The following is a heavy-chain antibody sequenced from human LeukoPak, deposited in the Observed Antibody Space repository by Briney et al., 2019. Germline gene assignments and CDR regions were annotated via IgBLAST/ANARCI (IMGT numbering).Heavy chain of an antibody. V-gene: IGHV3-30*02. CDR2: IRYDERQE. J-gene: IGHJ4*02. Sequence: GGSLRLSCSTSGFTFRNHGMHWVRQAPGKGLEWVAFIRYDERQEFYADSVKGRFTISRDNSKSTLYLQMGSLRAEDTAVYYCVRDFSNYVAFFDSWGQGVLVIVSS. D-gene: IGHD4-11*01. CDR1: GFTFRNHG. CDR3: VRDFSNYVAFFDS.